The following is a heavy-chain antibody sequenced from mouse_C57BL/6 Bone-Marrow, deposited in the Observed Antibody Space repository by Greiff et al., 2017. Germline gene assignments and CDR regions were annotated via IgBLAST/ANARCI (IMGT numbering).Heavy chain of an antibody. CDR3: ARDDYYGSSYYAMDY. CDR1: GFTFSSYA. J-gene: IGHJ4*01. D-gene: IGHD1-1*01. V-gene: IGHV5-4*01. Sequence: EVQGVESGGGLVKPGGSLKLSCAASGFTFSSYAMSWVRQTPEKRLEWVATISDGGSYTYYPDNVKGRFTISKDNAKNNLYLQMSHLKSEDTAMYYCARDDYYGSSYYAMDYWGQGTSVTVSS. CDR2: ISDGGSYT.